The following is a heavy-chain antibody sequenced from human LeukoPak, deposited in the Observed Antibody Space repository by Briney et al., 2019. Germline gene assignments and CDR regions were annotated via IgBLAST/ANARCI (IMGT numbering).Heavy chain of an antibody. J-gene: IGHJ5*02. CDR3: ARGSSPDSSSWYPNWFDP. V-gene: IGHV4-59*01. D-gene: IGHD6-13*01. Sequence: PSETLSLTCCVSGGSISSYYWSWLRQPPGKGREGVGYIYYSGSTSYNPSLKSRVTISVGTSKNQFSLKLSSVTAADTAVYYCARGSSPDSSSWYPNWFDPWGQGTLVTVSS. CDR1: GGSISSYY. CDR2: IYYSGST.